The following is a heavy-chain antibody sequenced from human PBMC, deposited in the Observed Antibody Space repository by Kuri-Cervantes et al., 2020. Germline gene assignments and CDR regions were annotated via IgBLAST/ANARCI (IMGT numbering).Heavy chain of an antibody. CDR1: GFTFSSYA. CDR2: ISGSGGST. D-gene: IGHD2-8*02. V-gene: IGHV3-23*01. CDR3: AKRVGFVQVVYFDY. J-gene: IGHJ4*02. Sequence: GESLKISCAASGFTFSSYAMSWVRQAPGKGLEWVSAISGSGGSTYYADSVKGRFTISRDNSKNTLYLQMNSLIAEDTAVYYCAKRVGFVQVVYFDYWGQGTLVTVSS.